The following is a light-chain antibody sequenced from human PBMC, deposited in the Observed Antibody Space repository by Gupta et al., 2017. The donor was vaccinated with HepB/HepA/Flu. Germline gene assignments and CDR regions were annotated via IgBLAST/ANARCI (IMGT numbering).Light chain of an antibody. CDR3: QQEGSSPYT. Sequence: EILLTQSPDTLSLSPGERATLSCRASQSVSSSYLAWYQQKPGQAPRLLIYGASTRATGIPDRIRGSGSGADFTLTISRLEPEDFAVYYCQQEGSSPYTFGQGTKLEIK. CDR2: GAS. CDR1: QSVSSSY. V-gene: IGKV3-20*01. J-gene: IGKJ2*01.